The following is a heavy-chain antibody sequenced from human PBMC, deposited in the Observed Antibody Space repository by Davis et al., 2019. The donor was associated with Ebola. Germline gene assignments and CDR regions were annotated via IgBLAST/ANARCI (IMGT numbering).Heavy chain of an antibody. CDR3: AASAGTVGKFDY. J-gene: IGHJ4*01. CDR1: GFTFTSSA. D-gene: IGHD1-14*01. V-gene: IGHV1-58*01. Sequence: SVQVSCRASGFTFTSSALQWVRQPRGQRLEWIGWIVVGSGNTNYAQKFQGRVTITRDMSTSTSYLDLSNLRSEDTAVYYCAASAGTVGKFDYWGQGTLVTVSS. CDR2: IVVGSGNT.